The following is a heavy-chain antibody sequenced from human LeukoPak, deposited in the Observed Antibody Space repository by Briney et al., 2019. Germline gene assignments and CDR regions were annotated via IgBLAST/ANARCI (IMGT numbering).Heavy chain of an antibody. J-gene: IGHJ4*02. Sequence: SETLSLTCTVSGGSISPLYWSWIRQPPGKGLEFIGYIYYTGSTNFNPSLKSRVALSADTSKNQISLKLNSVTAADTAVYYCARGGVAAKYYFDFWGQGTLVTVSS. CDR1: GGSISPLY. CDR2: IYYTGST. D-gene: IGHD3-10*01. CDR3: ARGGVAAKYYFDF. V-gene: IGHV4-59*11.